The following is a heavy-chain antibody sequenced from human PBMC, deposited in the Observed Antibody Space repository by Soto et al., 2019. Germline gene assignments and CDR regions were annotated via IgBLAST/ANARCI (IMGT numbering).Heavy chain of an antibody. V-gene: IGHV5-51*01. CDR2: IYPGDSDT. D-gene: IGHD3-10*01. CDR3: ARASHPYLYVRIGDDIRVLLWFGGKKNHYYYYGMDV. J-gene: IGHJ6*02. Sequence: PGESLKISCKGSGYSFTSYWIGWVRQMPGKGLEWMGIIYPGDSDTRYSPSFQGQVTISADKSISTAYLQWSSLKASDTAMYYCARASHPYLYVRIGDDIRVLLWFGGKKNHYYYYGMDVWGQGTTVTVAS. CDR1: GYSFTSYW.